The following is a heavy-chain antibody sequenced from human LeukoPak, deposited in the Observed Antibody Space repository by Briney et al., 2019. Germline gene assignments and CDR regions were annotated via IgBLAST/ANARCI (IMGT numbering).Heavy chain of an antibody. CDR2: ISWDGGST. CDR3: AKDLGAYYSNNWYWGFDS. D-gene: IGHD6-13*01. V-gene: IGHV3-43*01. CDR1: GVIFDDYT. J-gene: IGHJ4*02. Sequence: GGSLRLSCAASGVIFDDYTVHWVRQVPGKGLEWVCLISWDGGSTHFADSVKGRFTISRDSSKNSLYLQMNNLRTEDTALYFCAKDLGAYYSNNWYWGFDSWGQGTLVTVS.